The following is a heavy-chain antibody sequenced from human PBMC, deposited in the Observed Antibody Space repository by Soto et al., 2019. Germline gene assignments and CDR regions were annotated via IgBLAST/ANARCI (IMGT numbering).Heavy chain of an antibody. V-gene: IGHV4-59*08. CDR2: IYYSGST. J-gene: IGHJ4*02. Sequence: PSDTLSLTCTVSGGSISSYYWSWIRQPPGTGLEWIGYIYYSGSTNYNPSLKSRVTISVDTSKNQFSLKLTSVTAADTAVYYCARHYCGSSCYYFDYWGQGTLVTVSS. D-gene: IGHD2-15*01. CDR1: GGSISSYY. CDR3: ARHYCGSSCYYFDY.